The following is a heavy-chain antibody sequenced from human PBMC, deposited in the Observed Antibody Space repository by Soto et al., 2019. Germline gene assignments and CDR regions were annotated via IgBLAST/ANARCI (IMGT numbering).Heavy chain of an antibody. V-gene: IGHV3-53*04. J-gene: IGHJ4*02. CDR3: ARGVVAATGDLDY. D-gene: IGHD2-15*01. Sequence: EVQLVESGGGLVQPGGSLRLSCAASGFTVSSNYMSWVRQAPGKGLEWVSVIYGGGSTYYADSVKGRFTISRHNSKNTLYFQMNSLRAEYTAVYYFARGVVAATGDLDYWGQGTLVTVSS. CDR2: IYGGGST. CDR1: GFTVSSNY.